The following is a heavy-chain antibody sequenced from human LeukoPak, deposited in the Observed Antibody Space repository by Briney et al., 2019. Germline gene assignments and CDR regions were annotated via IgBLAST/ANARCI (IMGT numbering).Heavy chain of an antibody. V-gene: IGHV3-30*18. Sequence: PGRSLRLSCAASGFTFSSYGMHWVRQAPGKGLERVAVISHDGSSKYFADSVKGRFTISRDNPKNTLDLQMHSLRAEDTAVYYCAKSIRFCSSNSCFAGYYNYGLHVWGQGTTVIVSS. J-gene: IGHJ6*02. CDR3: AKSIRFCSSNSCFAGYYNYGLHV. D-gene: IGHD2-2*01. CDR1: GFTFSSYG. CDR2: ISHDGSSK.